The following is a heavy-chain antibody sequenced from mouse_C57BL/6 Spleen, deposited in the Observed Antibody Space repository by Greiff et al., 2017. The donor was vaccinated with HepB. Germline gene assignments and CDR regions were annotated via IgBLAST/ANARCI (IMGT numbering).Heavy chain of an antibody. Sequence: EVKLQESGPELVKPGASVKISCKASGYSFTGYYMNWVKQSPEKSLEWIGEINPSTGGTTYNQKFKAKATLTVDKSSSTAYMQLKSLTSEDSAVYYCARGGAYYSNYRYFDVWGTGTTVTVSS. CDR1: GYSFTGYY. V-gene: IGHV1-42*01. J-gene: IGHJ1*03. D-gene: IGHD2-5*01. CDR2: INPSTGGT. CDR3: ARGGAYYSNYRYFDV.